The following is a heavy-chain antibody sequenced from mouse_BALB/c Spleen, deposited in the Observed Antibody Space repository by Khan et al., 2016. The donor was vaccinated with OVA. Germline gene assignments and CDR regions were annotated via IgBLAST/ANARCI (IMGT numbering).Heavy chain of an antibody. CDR1: GYSITSDYA. CDR2: ISSSGST. J-gene: IGHJ4*01. Sequence: EVELVESGPGLVKPSQSLSLTCTVTGYSITSDYAWNWIRQFPGNKLEWMGYISSSGSTNYNPALKSRISITRDTSKNPFFLQLNSVTTEDTATYYCASDGSRYNYAMDYWGQGTSVTVSS. CDR3: ASDGSRYNYAMDY. D-gene: IGHD2-3*01. V-gene: IGHV3-2*02.